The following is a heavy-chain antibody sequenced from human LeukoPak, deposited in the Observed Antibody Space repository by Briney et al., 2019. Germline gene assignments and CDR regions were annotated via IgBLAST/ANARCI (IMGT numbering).Heavy chain of an antibody. CDR1: GFTFSTYW. Sequence: GGSLRLSCAASGFTFSTYWMSWFRQAPGKGLEWVGFIRGKVSGGTTAYAASVEGRFIISRDDSKSIAYLQMNSLKAEDTAVYFCAREGESGVRYFDYWGQGTLVTVSS. CDR3: AREGESGVRYFDY. D-gene: IGHD3-16*01. J-gene: IGHJ4*02. V-gene: IGHV3-49*03. CDR2: IRGKVSGGTT.